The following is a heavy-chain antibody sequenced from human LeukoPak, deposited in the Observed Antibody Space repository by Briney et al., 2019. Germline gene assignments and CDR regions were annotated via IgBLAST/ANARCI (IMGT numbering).Heavy chain of an antibody. CDR2: INHSGST. CDR1: GGSFSGYY. J-gene: IGHJ4*02. D-gene: IGHD5-12*01. Sequence: SETLSLTCAVYGGSFSGYYWSWICQPPGKGLEWIGEINHSGSTNYNPSLKSRVTISVDTSKNQFSLKLSSLTAADTAVYYCARGNYRDIVATISPGYSYGYFFDYWGQGTLVTVSS. CDR3: ARGNYRDIVATISPGYSYGYFFDY. V-gene: IGHV4-34*01.